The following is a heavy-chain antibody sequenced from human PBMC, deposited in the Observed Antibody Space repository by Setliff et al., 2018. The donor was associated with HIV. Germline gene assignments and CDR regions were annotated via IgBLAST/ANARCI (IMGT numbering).Heavy chain of an antibody. D-gene: IGHD3-9*01. V-gene: IGHV4-4*07. CDR2: IYSDGST. CDR1: GGSIRDYY. CDR3: ARYVSDWFYIDS. J-gene: IGHJ5*01. Sequence: PSETLSLTCRVSGGSIRDYYWNWIRQPAGKGLEWIVRIYSDGSTNYDPSLNSRVTMSVDTSKNQFSLKLSSVTAADTAVYYCARYVSDWFYIDSLCQGTLVTVSS.